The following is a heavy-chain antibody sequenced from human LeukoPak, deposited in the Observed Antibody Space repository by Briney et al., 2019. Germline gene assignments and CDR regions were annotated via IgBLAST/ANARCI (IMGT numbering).Heavy chain of an antibody. Sequence: PSGTLSLTCAVSGGSILSTNWWSWVRQPPGKGLEWIGEVHLSEASNYNPSLKSRVSMSIDKSRNHLSLELTSVTAADTAIYYCARESGAFSPFGFWGQGTLVTVSS. CDR1: GGSILSTNW. J-gene: IGHJ4*02. CDR2: VHLSEAS. V-gene: IGHV4-4*02. D-gene: IGHD1-26*01. CDR3: ARESGAFSPFGF.